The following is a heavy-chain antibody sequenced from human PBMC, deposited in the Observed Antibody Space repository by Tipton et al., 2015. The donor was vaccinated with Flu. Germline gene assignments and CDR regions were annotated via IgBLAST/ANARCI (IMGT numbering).Heavy chain of an antibody. J-gene: IGHJ4*02. Sequence: SLRLSCAASGFTFSDYWMHWVRQAPGKGLEWVANINQDGSQIYYLDSVKGRFTISRDNAINSLYLQMSSLSAEDMAVYYCARALGASDAHWGQGTLVTVSS. CDR1: GFTFSDYW. CDR2: INQDGSQI. V-gene: IGHV3-7*01. CDR3: ARALGASDAH. D-gene: IGHD2-2*01.